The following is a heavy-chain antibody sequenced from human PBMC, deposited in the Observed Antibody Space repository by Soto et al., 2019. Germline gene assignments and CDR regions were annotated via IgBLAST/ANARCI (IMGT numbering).Heavy chain of an antibody. CDR3: ARPIDSSGYFPDY. D-gene: IGHD3-22*01. V-gene: IGHV5-10-1*01. CDR1: VYSFTSYW. Sequence: GESLKISCKGSVYSFTSYWISWVRQMPGKGLEWMGRIDPSDSYTNYSPSFQGHVTISADKSISTAYLQWSSLKASDTAMYYCARPIDSSGYFPDYWGQGTLVTVSS. CDR2: IDPSDSYT. J-gene: IGHJ4*02.